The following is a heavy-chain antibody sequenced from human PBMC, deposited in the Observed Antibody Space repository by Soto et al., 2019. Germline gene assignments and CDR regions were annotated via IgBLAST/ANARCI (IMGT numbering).Heavy chain of an antibody. V-gene: IGHV3-23*01. Sequence: GGSLRLSCAASGFTFSSYAMSWVRQAPGKGLEWVSAISGSGGSTYYADSVKGRFTISRDNSRNTLYLQMNSLRAEDTAVYYCAKDAEAGYCSSTSCYGASTPCFDYWGQGTLVTVSS. CDR1: GFTFSSYA. J-gene: IGHJ4*02. CDR2: ISGSGGST. CDR3: AKDAEAGYCSSTSCYGASTPCFDY. D-gene: IGHD2-2*01.